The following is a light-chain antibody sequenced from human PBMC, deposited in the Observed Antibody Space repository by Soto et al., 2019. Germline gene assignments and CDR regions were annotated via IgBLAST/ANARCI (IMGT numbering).Light chain of an antibody. Sequence: QAVVTQPPSVSGAPGQRVTISCTGSSSNIGAGYDVQWYQQLPGTAPKLLIYADSNRPSGVPDRFSGSKSGTSASLAITGLQAEDEADYYCQSYDNSLSGVVFGGGTKLTVL. CDR1: SSNIGAGYD. CDR3: QSYDNSLSGVV. J-gene: IGLJ2*01. CDR2: ADS. V-gene: IGLV1-40*01.